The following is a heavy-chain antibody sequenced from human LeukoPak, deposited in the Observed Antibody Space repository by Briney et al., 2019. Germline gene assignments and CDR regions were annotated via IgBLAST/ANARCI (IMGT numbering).Heavy chain of an antibody. V-gene: IGHV4-61*02. D-gene: IGHD5-18*01. CDR1: GGSISSGSYY. Sequence: TLSLTCTVSGGSISSGSYYWSWIRQPAGKGLEWIGRIYTSGSTNYNPSLKSRVTISVDTSKNQFSLKLSSVTAADTAVYYCARMRRVGYSYGPGYNWFDPWGQGTLVTVSS. J-gene: IGHJ5*02. CDR2: IYTSGST. CDR3: ARMRRVGYSYGPGYNWFDP.